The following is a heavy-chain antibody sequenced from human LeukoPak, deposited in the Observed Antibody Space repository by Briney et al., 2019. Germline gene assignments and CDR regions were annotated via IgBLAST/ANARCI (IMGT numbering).Heavy chain of an antibody. CDR3: ARSYSSSSGGLYYFDY. J-gene: IGHJ4*02. CDR1: GFTVSTNC. Sequence: GGSLRLSCAAPGFTVSTNCMSWVRQAPGKGLEWISVIHSGGGTYYADSVKGRFTISRDNSNNTLYLQMNSLRAEDTAVYYCARSYSSSSGGLYYFDYWGQGTLVTVSS. V-gene: IGHV3-53*01. CDR2: IHSGGGT. D-gene: IGHD6-6*01.